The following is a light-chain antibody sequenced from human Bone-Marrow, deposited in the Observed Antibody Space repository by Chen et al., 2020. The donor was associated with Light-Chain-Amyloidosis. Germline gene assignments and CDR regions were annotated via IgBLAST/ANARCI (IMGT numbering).Light chain of an antibody. V-gene: IGLV2-14*01. CDR1: SSDVGGDNH. CDR2: EVT. Sequence: QYALTQPASVSRSPGQSITISCTGTSSDVGGDNHVSWYQQHPDKAPKLMIYEVTNRPSWVHDRFSGYRSDNTASQTISWLQTEDEADYFCNSYTITNTLVFGSGTRVTVL. CDR3: NSYTITNTLV. J-gene: IGLJ1*01.